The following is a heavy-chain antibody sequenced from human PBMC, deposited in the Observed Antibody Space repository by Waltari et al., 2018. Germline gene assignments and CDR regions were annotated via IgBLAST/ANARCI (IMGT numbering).Heavy chain of an antibody. CDR3: ARESLEGEMRNAFDI. V-gene: IGHV1-69*12. J-gene: IGHJ3*02. Sequence: QVQLVQSGAEVKKPGSSVKVSCKASGGTFSSYAISWVRQAPGQGLEWMGGISPIFCTANYAQKFQGRVTITADESTSTAYMELSSLRSEDTAVYYCARESLEGEMRNAFDIWGQGTMVTVSS. CDR2: ISPIFCTA. D-gene: IGHD1-26*01. CDR1: GGTFSSYA.